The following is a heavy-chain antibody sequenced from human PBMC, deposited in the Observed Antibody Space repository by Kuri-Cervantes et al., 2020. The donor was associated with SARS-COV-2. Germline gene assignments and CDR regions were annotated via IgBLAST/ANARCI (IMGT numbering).Heavy chain of an antibody. J-gene: IGHJ5*02. CDR1: GYTFTGYY. Sequence: ASVKVSCKASGYTFTGYYMHWVRQAPGQGLEWMGWINPNSGGTNYAQKFQGRVTMIRDTSISTAYMELSRLRSDDTAVYYCAILYWNDGNWFDPWGQGTLVTVSS. CDR3: AILYWNDGNWFDP. CDR2: INPNSGGT. D-gene: IGHD1-1*01. V-gene: IGHV1-2*02.